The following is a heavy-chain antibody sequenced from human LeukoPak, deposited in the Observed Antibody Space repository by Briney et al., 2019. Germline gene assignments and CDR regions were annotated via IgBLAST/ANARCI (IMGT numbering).Heavy chain of an antibody. D-gene: IGHD2-2*01. Sequence: AASVKVSCKASGYTFTDYYMHRVRQAPGQGLEWMGWINPNSGGTNYAQKFQGRVTMTRDTSISTAYMELSRLRSDDTAVYYCARGVPATALYWGQGTLVTVSS. CDR2: INPNSGGT. J-gene: IGHJ4*02. CDR3: ARGVPATALY. V-gene: IGHV1-2*02. CDR1: GYTFTDYY.